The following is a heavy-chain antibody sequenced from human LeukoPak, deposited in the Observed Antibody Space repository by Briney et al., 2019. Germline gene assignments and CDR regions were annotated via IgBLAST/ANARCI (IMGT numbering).Heavy chain of an antibody. V-gene: IGHV3-7*03. CDR2: IKQDGSEK. CDR1: GFTFSSYW. CDR3: ARAVRYFDWLYFDY. Sequence: GSLRLSCAASGFTFSSYWMSWVRQAPGKGLEWVANIKQDGSEKYYVDSVKGRFTISRDNAKNSLYLQMNSLRAEDTAVYYCARAVRYFDWLYFDYWGQGTLVTVS. D-gene: IGHD3-9*01. J-gene: IGHJ4*02.